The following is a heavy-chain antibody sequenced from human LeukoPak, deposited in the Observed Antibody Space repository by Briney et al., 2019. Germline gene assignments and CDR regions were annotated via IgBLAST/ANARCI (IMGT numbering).Heavy chain of an antibody. CDR1: GISISDYG. CDR2: ITMNSVT. J-gene: IGHJ4*02. V-gene: IGHV3-48*02. D-gene: IGHD1-20*01. CDR3: TRGRYQFLGPNDS. Sequence: GGSLRLSCSASGISISDYGMSWVRQAPGKGLEWLSYITMNSVTLYAESVKGRFTTSRDNGKNSVYLQLNSLRDEDTAVYYCTRGRYQFLGPNDSWGQGSLVSVSS.